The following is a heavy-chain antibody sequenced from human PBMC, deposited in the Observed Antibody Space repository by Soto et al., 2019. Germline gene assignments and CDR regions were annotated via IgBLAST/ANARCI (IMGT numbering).Heavy chain of an antibody. D-gene: IGHD3-10*01. V-gene: IGHV1-8*01. J-gene: IGHJ4*02. CDR3: ARGELLWFGELLR. CDR1: GYTFTSYE. Sequence: ASVKVSSKAPGYTFTSYEINWVRQATGQGLEWMGWMNPNSGDTGYAQKFQGRVTMTRNTSISTAYMELSSLRSEDTAVYYCARGELLWFGELLRWGQGTLVTVSS. CDR2: MNPNSGDT.